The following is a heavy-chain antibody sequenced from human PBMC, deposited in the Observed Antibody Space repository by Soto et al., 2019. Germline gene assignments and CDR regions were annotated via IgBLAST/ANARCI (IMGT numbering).Heavy chain of an antibody. V-gene: IGHV4-34*01. CDR1: CGSFSGYY. D-gene: IGHD3-10*01. J-gene: IGHJ4*02. Sequence: SETLSLTCAVYCGSFSGYYWSWIRQPPGKGLEWIGEINHSGSTNYNPSLKSRVTISVDTSKNQFSLKLSSVTAADTAVYYCARGPTMVRVWRYWGQGTLVTVSS. CDR2: INHSGST. CDR3: ARGPTMVRVWRY.